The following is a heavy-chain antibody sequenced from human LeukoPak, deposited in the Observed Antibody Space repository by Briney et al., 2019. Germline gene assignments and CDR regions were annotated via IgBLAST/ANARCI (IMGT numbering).Heavy chain of an antibody. CDR1: GYKFNSYA. D-gene: IGHD3-10*01. CDR2: ITDSGGTT. V-gene: IGHV3-23*01. CDR3: AKPTVGSGSHYGLDV. J-gene: IGHJ6*04. Sequence: PGASLRLSCAASGYKFNSYAMVWVRQAPGKGLEWVSGITDSGGTTYYADSVKGRFTISRDNSKSTLYLQMNSLRAEDTAVYYCAKPTVGSGSHYGLDVWGKGTTVTVSS.